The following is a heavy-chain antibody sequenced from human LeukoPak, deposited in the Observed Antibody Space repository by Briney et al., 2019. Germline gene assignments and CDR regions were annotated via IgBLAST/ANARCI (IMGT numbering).Heavy chain of an antibody. CDR1: GFTFSSFG. Sequence: PGRSLTLSCAASGFTFSSFGMHWVRRAPGKGLEWVAIISHDGRSKYYADPVKGRFTISRDNSKNTLYLQMNSLRVEDTAVYYCAKAGYGGSSTTTYGDYWGQGTLVTVSS. D-gene: IGHD2-15*01. J-gene: IGHJ4*02. CDR2: ISHDGRSK. CDR3: AKAGYGGSSTTTYGDY. V-gene: IGHV3-30*18.